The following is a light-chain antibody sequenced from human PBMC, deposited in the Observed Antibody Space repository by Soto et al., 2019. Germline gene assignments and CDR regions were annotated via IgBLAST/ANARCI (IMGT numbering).Light chain of an antibody. V-gene: IGKV1-33*01. CDR2: DAS. J-gene: IGKJ5*01. Sequence: DIQVTQSPSSLSASVGDRVTITCQASQDIKNYLNWYQQKPGKAPRLLIYDASNLETGVPSRFSGVGSGTDFSFTISSLQPEDIATYYCQQHDDLLPITFGQGTRLEI. CDR3: QQHDDLLPIT. CDR1: QDIKNY.